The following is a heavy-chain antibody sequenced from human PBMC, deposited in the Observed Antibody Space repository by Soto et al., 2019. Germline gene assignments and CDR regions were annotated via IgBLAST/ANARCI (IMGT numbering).Heavy chain of an antibody. J-gene: IGHJ3*02. Sequence: SVKVSCKASGGTFSSYAINWVRQAPGQGLEWMGGVIPIFGTANYAQKFQGRVTITADESTSTAYMELSSLRSEDTAVYYCASRSMIVTAFDIWGQGTMVTVSS. CDR3: ASRSMIVTAFDI. CDR2: VIPIFGTA. D-gene: IGHD3-22*01. V-gene: IGHV1-69*13. CDR1: GGTFSSYA.